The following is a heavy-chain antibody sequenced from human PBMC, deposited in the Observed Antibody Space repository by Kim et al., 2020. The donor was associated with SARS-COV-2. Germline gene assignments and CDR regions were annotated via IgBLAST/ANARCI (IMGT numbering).Heavy chain of an antibody. D-gene: IGHD2-15*01. CDR3: AKGGPYSGYFDY. J-gene: IGHJ4*02. V-gene: IGHV3-23*01. Sequence: YYPDSGKDRFTISRDNSKNTLYLQLSSLRAEETAVYYCAKGGPYSGYFDYWGQGTLVTVSS.